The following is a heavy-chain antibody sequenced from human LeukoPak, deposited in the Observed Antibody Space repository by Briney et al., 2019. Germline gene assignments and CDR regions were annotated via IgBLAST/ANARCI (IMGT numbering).Heavy chain of an antibody. J-gene: IGHJ4*02. CDR2: INPNSGGT. D-gene: IGHD6-6*01. V-gene: IGHV1-2*02. Sequence: ASVKVSCKASGYTFTSYFIHWVRQAPGQGLEWVGWINPNSGGTNDAQKFQGRVTMTRHTSIRTAYMELSSLISDDTAVYYCARALSNSRLYYFDYWGQGTLVTVSS. CDR3: ARALSNSRLYYFDY. CDR1: GYTFTSYF.